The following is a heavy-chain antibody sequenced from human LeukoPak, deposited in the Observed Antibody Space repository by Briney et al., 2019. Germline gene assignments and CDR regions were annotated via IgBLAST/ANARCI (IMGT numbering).Heavy chain of an antibody. CDR1: GLLLNNHL. D-gene: IGHD5-12*01. Sequence: GKSLRLSCAASGLLLNNHLMNWVRQAPGKGLEWVAIISSNGSKENYIDSVKSRFTISRDNSKSTLYLQMNSLRDEDTAVYYCAKLTGVDILDIWGQGTMVTVSS. CDR3: AKLTGVDILDI. CDR2: ISSNGSKE. J-gene: IGHJ3*02. V-gene: IGHV3-30*18.